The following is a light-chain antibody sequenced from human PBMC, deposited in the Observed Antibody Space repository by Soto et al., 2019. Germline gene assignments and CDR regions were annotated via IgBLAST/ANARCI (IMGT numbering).Light chain of an antibody. CDR3: AGWDGSLKGFV. CDR2: ENN. CDR1: ASNIGRDP. Sequence: QSALTQPPSASGAPGQRVTISCSGSASNIGRDPVNWYQQVPGTAPKLLIYENNHRPSGAPDRFSGSKSGTSASLVISGLQSEDEAEYFCAGWDGSLKGFVFGTGTKVTVL. J-gene: IGLJ1*01. V-gene: IGLV1-44*01.